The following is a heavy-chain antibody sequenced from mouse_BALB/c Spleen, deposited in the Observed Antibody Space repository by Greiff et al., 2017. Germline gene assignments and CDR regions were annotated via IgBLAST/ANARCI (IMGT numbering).Heavy chain of an antibody. CDR2: IWAGGST. J-gene: IGHJ4*01. Sequence: VKLMESGPGLVAPSQSLSITCTVSGFSLTSYGVHWVRQPPGKGLEWLGVIWAGGSTNYNSALMSRLSISKDNSKSQVFLKMNSLQADDTAIYYCARKKLSYAMDYWGQGTSVTVSS. CDR1: GFSLTSYG. V-gene: IGHV2-9*02. CDR3: ARKKLSYAMDY.